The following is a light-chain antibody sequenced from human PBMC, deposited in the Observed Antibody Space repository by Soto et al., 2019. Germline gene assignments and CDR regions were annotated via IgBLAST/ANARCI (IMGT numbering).Light chain of an antibody. CDR1: SSDVGSYNS. J-gene: IGLJ3*02. CDR3: SSFTTTNTWV. Sequence: QSALTQPASVSGSPGQSITISCTGTSSDVGSYNSVCWHQQHPGKAPKLIIYEVSNRPSGISDRFSASKSGNTASLTISGLQADDEADYYCSSFTTTNTWVFGGGTKLTVL. CDR2: EVS. V-gene: IGLV2-14*01.